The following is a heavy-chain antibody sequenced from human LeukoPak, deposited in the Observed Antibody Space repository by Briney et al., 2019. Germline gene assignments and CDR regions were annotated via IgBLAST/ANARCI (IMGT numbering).Heavy chain of an antibody. CDR1: QYPFSGYY. Sequence: ASVKVSCKASQYPFSGYYVHWVRQAPGQGLEWMGWSNPNTGATNYAQKFEGRVTMTRDRSISTAYMELSGLRSDHTAVYYCARAADVRGPSRHFDYWGQGTLVTVSS. CDR3: ARAADVRGPSRHFDY. D-gene: IGHD2-15*01. J-gene: IGHJ4*02. CDR2: SNPNTGAT. V-gene: IGHV1-2*02.